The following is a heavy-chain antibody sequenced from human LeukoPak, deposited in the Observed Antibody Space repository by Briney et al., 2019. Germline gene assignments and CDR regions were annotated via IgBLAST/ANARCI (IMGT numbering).Heavy chain of an antibody. V-gene: IGHV1-2*02. D-gene: IGHD6-6*01. CDR1: GYTFTGYY. J-gene: IGHJ4*02. CDR2: INPNSGGT. Sequence: GASVKVSCKASGYTFTGYYMHWVRQAPGQGLEWMGWINPNSGGTNYAQKFQGRVTMTRDTSISTAYMELSRLRSDDTAVYYCARLYSSSWGGFDYWGQGTLVTVSS. CDR3: ARLYSSSWGGFDY.